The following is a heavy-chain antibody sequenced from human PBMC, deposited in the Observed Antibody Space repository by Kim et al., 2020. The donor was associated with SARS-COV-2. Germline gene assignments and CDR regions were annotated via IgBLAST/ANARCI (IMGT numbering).Heavy chain of an antibody. J-gene: IGHJ4*02. D-gene: IGHD6-19*01. V-gene: IGHV3-23*01. CDR3: AKLGWTVARPFDY. Sequence: YADSVKGRFTISRDNSKNTLYLQMNSLRAEDTAVYYCAKLGWTVARPFDYWGQGTLVTVSS.